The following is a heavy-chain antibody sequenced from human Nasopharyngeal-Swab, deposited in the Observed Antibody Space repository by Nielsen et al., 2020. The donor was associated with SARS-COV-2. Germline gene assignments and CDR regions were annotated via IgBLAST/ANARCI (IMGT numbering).Heavy chain of an antibody. V-gene: IGHV3-23*01. CDR1: GFTFSSYA. CDR2: VSGSGGTT. D-gene: IGHD2-15*01. J-gene: IGHJ4*02. CDR3: AKDRYCSGGACYFNGFDY. Sequence: GESLKISCAASGFTFSSYAMTWIRQAPEKGLEWVSGVSGSGGTTKYADSVKGRFTISRDNSKNKLYLQMHSLRAEDTAIYYCAKDRYCSGGACYFNGFDYWGQGTLVTVSS.